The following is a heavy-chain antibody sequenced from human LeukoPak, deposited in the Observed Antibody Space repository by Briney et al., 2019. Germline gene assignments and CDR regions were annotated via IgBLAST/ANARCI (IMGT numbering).Heavy chain of an antibody. Sequence: PSETLSLTCSVSGVSISSGSNYWGWIRQPPGKTLEWIGSIYYSGSTYYNPSLKSRVTISVDTSKNQFSLKLSSVTAADTAVYYCARVYDSSSPRVKGAFDIWGQGTMVTVSS. CDR1: GVSISSGSNY. CDR2: IYYSGST. J-gene: IGHJ3*02. D-gene: IGHD3-22*01. V-gene: IGHV4-39*07. CDR3: ARVYDSSSPRVKGAFDI.